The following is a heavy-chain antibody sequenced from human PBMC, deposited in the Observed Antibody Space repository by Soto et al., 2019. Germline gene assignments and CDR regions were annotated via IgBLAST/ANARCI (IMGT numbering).Heavy chain of an antibody. CDR2: ISSSGATT. V-gene: IGHV3-23*01. D-gene: IGHD6-19*01. CDR3: AKGGRTTGWSD. J-gene: IGHJ4*02. CDR1: GFTFSSYA. Sequence: EVQLLESGGGMVQPGGSLRLSCAASGFTFSSYAMSWVRQAPGKGLKWVSAISSSGATTNYADSVKGRFTISRDSSKNTLFLQMNSLRAEDTALYYCAKGGRTTGWSDWGQGTLVTVSS.